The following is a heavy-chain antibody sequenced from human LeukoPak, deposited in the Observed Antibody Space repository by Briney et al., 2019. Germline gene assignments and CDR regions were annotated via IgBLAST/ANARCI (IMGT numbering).Heavy chain of an antibody. CDR2: ISGSGGST. D-gene: IGHD3-3*01. CDR3: AKQTKVRFLESDY. Sequence: SGGSLRLSCAASGFTFSSYAMSWVRQAPGKGLEWVSAISGSGGSTYYADSVKGRFTISRDNSKNTLYLQMNSLRAEDTAVYYCAKQTKVRFLESDYWGQGTLVTVSS. J-gene: IGHJ4*02. CDR1: GFTFSSYA. V-gene: IGHV3-23*01.